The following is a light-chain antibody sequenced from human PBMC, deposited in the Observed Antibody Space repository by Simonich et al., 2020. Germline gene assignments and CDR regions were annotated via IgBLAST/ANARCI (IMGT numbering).Light chain of an antibody. CDR2: EDN. Sequence: NFMLTQPPSESESPGKTVTISCTPSSGSIASNHVQWYQQRPGSAPTTVIYEDNQSPSGLPDRFSGSIDSSSNSASLTISGLKTEDEADYYCQSYDSSNHRVFGGGTKLTVL. CDR1: SGSIASNH. J-gene: IGLJ3*02. V-gene: IGLV6-57*03. CDR3: QSYDSSNHRV.